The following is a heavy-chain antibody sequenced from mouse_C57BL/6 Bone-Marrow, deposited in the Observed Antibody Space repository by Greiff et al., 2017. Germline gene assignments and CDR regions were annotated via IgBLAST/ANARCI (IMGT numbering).Heavy chain of an antibody. J-gene: IGHJ1*03. Sequence: VQLQQSGPELVKPGASVKISCKASGYTFTDYYMNWVKQSHGKSLEWIGDINPNNGGTSYNQKFKGKATLTVDKSSSTAYMEIRSLTSEDSAVYYCARLEYYGSRPWYFDVWGTGTTVTVSS. CDR3: ARLEYYGSRPWYFDV. CDR2: INPNNGGT. V-gene: IGHV1-26*01. CDR1: GYTFTDYY. D-gene: IGHD1-1*01.